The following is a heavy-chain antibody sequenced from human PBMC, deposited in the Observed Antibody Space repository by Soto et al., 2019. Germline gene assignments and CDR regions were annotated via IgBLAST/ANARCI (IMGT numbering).Heavy chain of an antibody. CDR2: ISAYNGNT. CDR1: GYTFTSYG. Sequence: ASVKVSCKASGYTFTSYGISWVRQAPGQGLEWMGWISAYNGNTNYAQKLQGRVTMTTDTSTSTAYMELRSLRSDDTAVYYCARDTYDFWSGYSQGIYYYYYGMDVWGQGTTVTVSS. J-gene: IGHJ6*02. V-gene: IGHV1-18*01. CDR3: ARDTYDFWSGYSQGIYYYYYGMDV. D-gene: IGHD3-3*01.